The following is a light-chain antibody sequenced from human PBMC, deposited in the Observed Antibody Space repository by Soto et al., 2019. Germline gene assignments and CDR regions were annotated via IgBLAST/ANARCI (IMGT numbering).Light chain of an antibody. J-gene: IGKJ2*01. CDR2: GAS. V-gene: IGKV3-15*01. CDR1: QSVSQN. CDR3: QQSNNWPYT. Sequence: EIVMTQSPGTLYVSPGERATLSCRASQSVSQNLDWYQQKPGQAPRLLFYGASFRATGVPARFSVSGSGTDFTLTISSLQSEDFAIYYCQQSNNWPYTFGQGTKLEIK.